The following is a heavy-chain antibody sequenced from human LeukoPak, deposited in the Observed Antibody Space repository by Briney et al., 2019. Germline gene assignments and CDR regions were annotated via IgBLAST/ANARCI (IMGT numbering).Heavy chain of an antibody. CDR3: ASRWVSTGEPY. J-gene: IGHJ4*02. Sequence: SETLSLTCTVSGGSISSSSYYWGWIRQPPGKGLEWVGSVYYSGSTYYNPSLKSRVTISLDKSKNQFSLNLSSVTAADTAVYFCASRWVSTGEPYWGQGTLVTVSS. D-gene: IGHD3-10*01. V-gene: IGHV4-39*07. CDR1: GGSISSSSYY. CDR2: VYYSGST.